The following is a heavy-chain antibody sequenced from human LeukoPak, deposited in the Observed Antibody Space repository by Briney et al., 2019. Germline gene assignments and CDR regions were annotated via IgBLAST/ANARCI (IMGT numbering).Heavy chain of an antibody. V-gene: IGHV4-39*07. CDR2: IYYSGST. CDR3: ARGRIQLWLR. Sequence: SETLSLTCTVSGGSISSSSYYWGWIRQPPGKGLEWIGSIYYSGSTYYNPSLKSRVTISVDTSKNQFSLKLSSVTAADTAVYYCARGRIQLWLRWGQGTLVTVSS. D-gene: IGHD5-18*01. CDR1: GGSISSSSYY. J-gene: IGHJ4*02.